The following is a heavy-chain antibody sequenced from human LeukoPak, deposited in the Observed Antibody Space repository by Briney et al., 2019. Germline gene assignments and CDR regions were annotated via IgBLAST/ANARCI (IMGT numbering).Heavy chain of an antibody. V-gene: IGHV3-7*01. CDR2: IKQDGSEK. CDR3: AREMKLELPASSGYFYGMDV. D-gene: IGHD1-7*01. J-gene: IGHJ6*02. CDR1: GSTFSNYW. Sequence: GGSLRLSCAASGSTFSNYWMSWVRQAPGKGLEWVANIKQDGSEKYYVDSVRGRLTISRDNAKNSLCLQMNSLRDEDTAVYYCAREMKLELPASSGYFYGMDVWGQGTTVTVSS.